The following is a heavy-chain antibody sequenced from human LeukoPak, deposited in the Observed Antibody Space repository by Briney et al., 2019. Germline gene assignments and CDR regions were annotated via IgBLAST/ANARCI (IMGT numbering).Heavy chain of an antibody. CDR3: ARVSRTTSYYYDSSGHVD. CDR2: ISGSGGST. V-gene: IGHV3-23*01. J-gene: IGHJ4*01. CDR1: GFTFSSYG. Sequence: GGSLRLSCAGPGFTFSSYGMSWVRQAPGKGLEWVSAISGSGGSTYYADSVKGRFTISRDNSKNTLYLQMNSLRAEDTAVYYCARVSRTTSYYYDSSGHVDWGQEPWSPSPQ. D-gene: IGHD3-22*01.